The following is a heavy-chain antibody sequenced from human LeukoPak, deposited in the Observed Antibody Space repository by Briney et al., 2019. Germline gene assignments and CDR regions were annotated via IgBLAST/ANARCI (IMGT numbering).Heavy chain of an antibody. CDR3: ARVGITMVRGVTDWFDP. Sequence: ASVKVSCKASGYTFTSYGISWVRQAPGQGLEWMGWIGAYNGNTNYAQKLQGRVTMTTDTSTSTAYMELRSLRSDDTAVYYCARVGITMVRGVTDWFDPWGQGTLVTVSS. CDR2: IGAYNGNT. D-gene: IGHD3-10*01. J-gene: IGHJ5*02. V-gene: IGHV1-18*01. CDR1: GYTFTSYG.